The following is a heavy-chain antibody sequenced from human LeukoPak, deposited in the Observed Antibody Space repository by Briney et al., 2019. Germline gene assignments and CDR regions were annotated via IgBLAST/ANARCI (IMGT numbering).Heavy chain of an antibody. CDR2: INHSGST. J-gene: IGHJ4*02. CDR3: ARGDYGAHYALDY. V-gene: IGHV4-34*01. Sequence: SETLSLTCAVYGGSFSGYYWSWIRRPPGKGLEWIGEINHSGSTNYNPSLKSRVTISVDTSKNQFSLKLSSVTAADTAVYYCARGDYGAHYALDYWGQGTLVTVSS. D-gene: IGHD4-17*01. CDR1: GGSFSGYY.